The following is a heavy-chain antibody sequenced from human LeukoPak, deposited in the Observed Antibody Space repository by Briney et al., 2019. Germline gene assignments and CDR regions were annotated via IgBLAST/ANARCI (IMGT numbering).Heavy chain of an antibody. CDR3: ARPGYSSTNGDYYYGMDV. J-gene: IGHJ6*02. CDR1: GGSISSYY. D-gene: IGHD6-19*01. Sequence: SETLSLTCTVSGGSISSYYWSWIRQPPGKGLEWIGYIYYSGSTNYNPSLKSRVTISVDTSKNQFSLKLSSVTAADTAVYYCARPGYSSTNGDYYYGMDVWGQGTTVTVSS. CDR2: IYYSGST. V-gene: IGHV4-59*08.